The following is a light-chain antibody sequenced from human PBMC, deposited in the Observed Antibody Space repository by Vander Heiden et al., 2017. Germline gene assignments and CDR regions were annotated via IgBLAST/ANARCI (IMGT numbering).Light chain of an antibody. CDR1: QSVSSSY. CDR2: GAS. V-gene: IGKV3-20*01. CDR3: QQYGSSPYT. J-gene: IGKJ2*01. Sequence: EIVLTQSPGTLSLSPGERATLSCRASQSVSSSYLAWYQQKSGQAPRLLIYGASSRATGIPDRFSGSGSETDFTLTISRLEPEDFAVYYCQQYGSSPYTFGQGTKLEIK.